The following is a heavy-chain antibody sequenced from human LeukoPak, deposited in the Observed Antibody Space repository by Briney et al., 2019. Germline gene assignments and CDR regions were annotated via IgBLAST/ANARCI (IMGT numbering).Heavy chain of an antibody. CDR2: IRSEANSYAT. Sequence: GGSLRLSCAASGFSFSGSAIHWVRQASGKGLEWVGRIRSEANSYATAYTASVKGRFTISRDDSKNVAYLQMNRLKTEETAVYYCNRHEGNNPKMFDYWGQGTLVTVSS. CDR3: NRHEGNNPKMFDY. D-gene: IGHD1/OR15-1a*01. J-gene: IGHJ4*02. CDR1: GFSFSGSA. V-gene: IGHV3-73*01.